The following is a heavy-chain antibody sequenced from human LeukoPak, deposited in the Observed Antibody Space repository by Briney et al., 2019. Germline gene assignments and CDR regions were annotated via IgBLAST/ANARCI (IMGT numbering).Heavy chain of an antibody. J-gene: IGHJ4*02. D-gene: IGHD3-10*01. V-gene: IGHV4-38-2*01. Sequence: PGGSLRLSCAASGFTFSLYAMSWVRQPPGKGLEWIGNIFYSGSTYYSPSLRSRVTISLDTSRNQFSLKLNSVTAADTAVYYCARARLKWSGELFFYYWGQGALVTVSS. CDR2: IFYSGST. CDR1: GFTFSLYA. CDR3: ARARLKWSGELFFYY.